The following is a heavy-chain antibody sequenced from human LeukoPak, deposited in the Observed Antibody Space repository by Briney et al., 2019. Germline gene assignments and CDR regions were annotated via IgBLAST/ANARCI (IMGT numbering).Heavy chain of an antibody. J-gene: IGHJ4*02. V-gene: IGHV3-7*05. CDR3: ARVYYSAHFDY. CDR2: INQDGSGK. Sequence: PGGSLRLSCAASGFTFSSYWMSWVRQAPGKGLEWVATINQDGSGKYYVDSVKGRFTISRDNAKNSLYLQMNSLRAEDTALYYCARVYYSAHFDYWGRGTLVTVSS. CDR1: GFTFSSYW. D-gene: IGHD3-10*01.